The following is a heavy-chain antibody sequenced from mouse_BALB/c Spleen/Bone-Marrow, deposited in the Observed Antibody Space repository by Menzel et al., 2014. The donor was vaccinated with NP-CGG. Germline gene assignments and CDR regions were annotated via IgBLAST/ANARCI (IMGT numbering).Heavy chain of an antibody. J-gene: IGHJ4*01. CDR2: INPSTGYT. CDR1: GNTFTRYW. CDR3: ARGDYYGKGGAMDY. D-gene: IGHD1-1*01. Sequence: VQLQQSGAELAKPGASVKMSYKASGNTFTRYWIHWVKPGPGQGLEWIGYINPSTGYTEYNQKFKDKATLTADKSSSTAYMQLSSLTSEDSAVYYCARGDYYGKGGAMDYWGQGTSVTVSS. V-gene: IGHV1-7*01.